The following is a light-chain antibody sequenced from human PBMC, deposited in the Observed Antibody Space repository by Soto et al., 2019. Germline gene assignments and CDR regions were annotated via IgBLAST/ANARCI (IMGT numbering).Light chain of an antibody. J-gene: IGLJ1*01. V-gene: IGLV2-8*01. CDR1: SSDVGGYDY. CDR3: SSYAGSTNIV. Sequence: QSALAQPPSASGSPGQSVTISCSGTSSDVGGYDYVSWYQQHPGKASKVLIYGVTKRSSGVPDRFSGSKSGYTAYLTVSGLQAEDEADYYCSSYAGSTNIVFGTGTKVTVL. CDR2: GVT.